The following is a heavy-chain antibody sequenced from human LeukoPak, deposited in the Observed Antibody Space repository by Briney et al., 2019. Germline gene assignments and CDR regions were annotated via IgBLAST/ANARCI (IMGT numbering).Heavy chain of an antibody. CDR1: GFTFSNYW. CDR3: ARDKSYGDSEDY. CDR2: INQDGSER. J-gene: IGHJ4*02. D-gene: IGHD4-17*01. Sequence: TGGSLRLSCAASGFTFSNYWMSWVRQAPGKGLEWVANINQDGSERYYVDSVKGPFTISRDNAKNSLYLQMNSLRAEDTAVYYCARDKSYGDSEDYWGQGTLVTVSS. V-gene: IGHV3-7*05.